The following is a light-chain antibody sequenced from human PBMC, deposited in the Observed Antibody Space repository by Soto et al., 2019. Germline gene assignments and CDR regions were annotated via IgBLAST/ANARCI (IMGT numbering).Light chain of an antibody. CDR3: GSWDSSLSADV. CDR2: DDN. V-gene: IGLV1-51*01. CDR1: SCNIGGNS. Sequence: QSVLKQPPSVSAAPGQKVTISCSGSSCNIGGNSVSWYQQLPGTAPKLLIYDDNKRPSGIPDRFSGSKSGTSATLGITGFQTGDEADYYCGSWDSSLSADVFGTGTKVTVL. J-gene: IGLJ1*01.